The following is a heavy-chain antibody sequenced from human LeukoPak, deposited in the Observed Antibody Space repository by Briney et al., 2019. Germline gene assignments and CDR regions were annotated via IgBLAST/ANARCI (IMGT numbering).Heavy chain of an antibody. CDR1: GGSISSSSYY. CDR2: IYYSEST. J-gene: IGHJ6*03. Sequence: SETLSLTCTVSGGSISSSSYYWGWIRQPPGKGLEWIGNIYYSESTYYNPSLKSRVTISLDTSKNQFSLKLSSVTAADTAVYYCASVRRGFGESSKYYAYYYMGVWGKGTTVTVSS. V-gene: IGHV4-39*01. CDR3: ASVRRGFGESSKYYAYYYMGV. D-gene: IGHD3-10*01.